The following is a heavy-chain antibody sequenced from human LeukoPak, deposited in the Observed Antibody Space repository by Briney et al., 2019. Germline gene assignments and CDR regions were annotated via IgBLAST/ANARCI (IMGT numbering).Heavy chain of an antibody. CDR1: GYTFTSYY. CDR3: ARGGSYAWNDF. J-gene: IGHJ4*02. CDR2: INPSGGST. V-gene: IGHV1-46*01. Sequence: ASVKVSCKASGYTFTSYYMHWVRQAPGQGLEWMGIINPSGGSTSYAQKFQGRVTISVDTSKNQFSLKLSSVTAADTAVYYCARGGSYAWNDFWGQGTLVTVSS. D-gene: IGHD1-26*01.